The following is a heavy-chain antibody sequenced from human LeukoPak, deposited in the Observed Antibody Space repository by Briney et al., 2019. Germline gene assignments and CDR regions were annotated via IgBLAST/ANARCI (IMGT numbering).Heavy chain of an antibody. CDR1: GYTFTGYY. J-gene: IGHJ3*02. CDR2: INPNSGGT. V-gene: IGHV1-2*02. D-gene: IGHD3-22*01. CDR3: ARIRITMIVATPRAFDI. Sequence: GASVKVSCKASGYTFTGYYMHWVRQAPGQGLEWMGWINPNSGGTNYAQKFQGRVTMTRDTSTSTAYMELSRLRSDDTAVYYCARIRITMIVATPRAFDIWGQGTMATVSS.